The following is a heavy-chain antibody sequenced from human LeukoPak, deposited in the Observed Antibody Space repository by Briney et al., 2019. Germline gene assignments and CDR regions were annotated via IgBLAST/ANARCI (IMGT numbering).Heavy chain of an antibody. CDR1: VYTLTELS. D-gene: IGHD6-13*01. J-gene: IGHJ4*02. CDR3: ATGAAGTNFDY. Sequence: GASVTVSCMVSVYTLTELSMHWVRQAPGKGLEWMGGFDPEDGETIYAQKFQGRVTMTEDTSTDTAYMEPSSLRSEDTAVYYCATGAAGTNFDYWGQGTLVTVSS. CDR2: FDPEDGET. V-gene: IGHV1-24*01.